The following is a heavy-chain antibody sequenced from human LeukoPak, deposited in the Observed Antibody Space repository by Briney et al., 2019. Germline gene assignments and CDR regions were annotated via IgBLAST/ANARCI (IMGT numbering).Heavy chain of an antibody. CDR1: GFTFSSYG. CDR2: IWYDGSNK. D-gene: IGHD1-26*01. Sequence: GGSLRLSCAASGFTFSSYGMHWVRQAPGKGLEWVAIIWYDGSNKYFADSVKGRFTISRDNSKNTVYLQMNSLRAEDTAVYYCAEGSGSLDYWGQGTLVTVSS. V-gene: IGHV3-33*06. CDR3: AEGSGSLDY. J-gene: IGHJ4*02.